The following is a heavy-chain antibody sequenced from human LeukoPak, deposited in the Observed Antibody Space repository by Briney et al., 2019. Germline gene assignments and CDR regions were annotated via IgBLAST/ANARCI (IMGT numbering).Heavy chain of an antibody. CDR3: ARQPIEYSRSSGNYYWYYMDV. J-gene: IGHJ6*03. Sequence: PGGSLRLSCAVSGFTFSSYAMSWVRQAPGKGLEWVSAISGSGGSTYYADSVKGRFTISRDNSKNTLHLQMNTLRAEDTAVYYCARQPIEYSRSSGNYYWYYMDVWGKGTTVTVSS. CDR1: GFTFSSYA. V-gene: IGHV3-23*01. CDR2: ISGSGGST. D-gene: IGHD6-6*01.